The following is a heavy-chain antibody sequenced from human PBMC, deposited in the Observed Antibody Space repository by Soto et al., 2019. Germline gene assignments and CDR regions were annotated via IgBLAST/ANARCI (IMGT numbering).Heavy chain of an antibody. CDR1: GGTFSSYT. D-gene: IGHD2-15*01. CDR2: IIPILGIA. CDR3: ARDRVGYCSGGSCYGFLF. Sequence: SVKVSCKASGGTFSSYTISWVRQAPGQGLEWMGRIIPILGIANYAQKFQGRVTITADKSTSTAYMELSSLRSEDTAVYYCARDRVGYCSGGSCYGFLFWGQGTLVTVSS. V-gene: IGHV1-69*04. J-gene: IGHJ4*02.